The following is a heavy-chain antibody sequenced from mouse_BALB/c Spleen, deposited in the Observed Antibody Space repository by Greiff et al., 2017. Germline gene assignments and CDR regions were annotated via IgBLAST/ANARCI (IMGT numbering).Heavy chain of an antibody. D-gene: IGHD1-1*01. Sequence: QVTLKESGPGILQPSQTLSLTCSFSGFSLSTSGMGVSWIRQPSGKGLEWLAHIYWDDDKRYNPSLKSRLTISKDTSRNQVFLKITSVDTADTATYYCARDYGSTVFAYWGQGTLVTVSA. V-gene: IGHV8-12*01. CDR3: ARDYGSTVFAY. J-gene: IGHJ3*01. CDR2: IYWDDDK. CDR1: GFSLSTSGMG.